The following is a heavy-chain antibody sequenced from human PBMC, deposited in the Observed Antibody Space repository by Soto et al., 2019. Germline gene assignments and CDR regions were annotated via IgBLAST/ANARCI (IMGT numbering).Heavy chain of an antibody. CDR3: AREDDFWSGYPHPNWFDP. CDR1: GFTFSTYI. V-gene: IGHV3-21*01. D-gene: IGHD3-3*01. Sequence: GGSLRFSCAASGFTFSTYIMNWVRQAPGKGLEWVSSISSSSSYIYYADSVKGRFTISRDNAKNSLYLQMNSLRAEDTAVYYCAREDDFWSGYPHPNWFDPWGQGTLVTVSS. CDR2: ISSSSSYI. J-gene: IGHJ5*02.